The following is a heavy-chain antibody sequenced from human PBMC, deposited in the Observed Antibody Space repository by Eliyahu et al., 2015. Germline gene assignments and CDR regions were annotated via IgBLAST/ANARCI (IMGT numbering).Heavy chain of an antibody. Sequence: EVQLLESGGGLVQPGGSLRLSCAASGFTFSSYAMSWVRQXPGKGLEWVSAISGSGGSTYYADSVKGRFTISRDNSKNTLYLQMNSLRAEDTAAYYCAKNWVSSWYVFDYWGQGTLVTVSS. CDR3: AKNWVSSWYVFDY. D-gene: IGHD6-13*01. J-gene: IGHJ4*02. CDR1: GFTFSSYA. CDR2: ISGSGGST. V-gene: IGHV3-23*01.